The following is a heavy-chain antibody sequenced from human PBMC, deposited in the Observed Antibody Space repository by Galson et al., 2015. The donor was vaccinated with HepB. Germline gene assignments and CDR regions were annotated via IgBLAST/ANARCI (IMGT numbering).Heavy chain of an antibody. CDR1: GFTFSSFA. CDR3: ARCDYSNYPVDY. CDR2: ISGSGGST. J-gene: IGHJ4*02. V-gene: IGHV3-23*01. Sequence: SLRLSCAASGFTFSSFAMSWVRQAPGKGLEWVSAISGSGGSTYYADSVKGRFTFSRDNSKNTMYLQMNSLRAEDTAVYYCARCDYSNYPVDYWGQGTLVTVSS. D-gene: IGHD4-11*01.